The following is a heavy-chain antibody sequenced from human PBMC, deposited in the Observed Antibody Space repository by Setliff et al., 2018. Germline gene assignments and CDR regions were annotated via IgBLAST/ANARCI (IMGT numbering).Heavy chain of an antibody. V-gene: IGHV4-39*01. J-gene: IGHJ4*02. CDR1: GGSITSSSYY. CDR2: IFWSGTT. Sequence: SETLSLTCTVSGGSITSSSYYWGWVRQPPGKGLEWIGTIFWSGTTYYNPSLNSRGTISVDTSRDQFSLRLSSVTAADTAVYYCARNDRPWRYYFDYWGQGTLVTVSS. D-gene: IGHD3-9*01. CDR3: ARNDRPWRYYFDY.